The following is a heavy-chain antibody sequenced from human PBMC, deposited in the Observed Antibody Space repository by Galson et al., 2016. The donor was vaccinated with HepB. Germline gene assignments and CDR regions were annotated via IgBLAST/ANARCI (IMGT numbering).Heavy chain of an antibody. J-gene: IGHJ4*02. CDR3: ARHWGRNSRIDY. V-gene: IGHV4-59*08. CDR1: GGAMKTFY. CDR2: IYHSGTT. D-gene: IGHD3-16*01. Sequence: SETLSLTCSVSGGAMKTFYWSWIRQSPGKGLEWIGYIYHSGTTYYNPSLKSRVTISLDTWNNKFSLKMTGMTASDTAVYYCARHWGRNSRIDYWGQGTLVTVSS.